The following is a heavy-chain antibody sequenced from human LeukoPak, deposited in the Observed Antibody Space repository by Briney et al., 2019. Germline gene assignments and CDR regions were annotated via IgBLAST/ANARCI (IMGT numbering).Heavy chain of an antibody. CDR3: ASGYSSDYGGNVY. Sequence: GGSLRLSCAASEFTFSTYWMHWVRQAPGKGLVWDSRINSDGSSTNYADSVKGRFTISRDNAKNTLYLQMNSLSIEDTAVYYCASGYSSDYGGNVYWGRGTLVTVSS. D-gene: IGHD4-23*01. CDR2: INSDGSST. J-gene: IGHJ4*02. CDR1: EFTFSTYW. V-gene: IGHV3-74*01.